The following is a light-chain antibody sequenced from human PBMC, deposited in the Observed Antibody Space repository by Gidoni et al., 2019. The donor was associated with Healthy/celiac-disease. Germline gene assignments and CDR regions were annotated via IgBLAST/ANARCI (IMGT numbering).Light chain of an antibody. CDR3: MRSLHVLT. Sequence: DIVMTPSPLSLPVTPREPASISCRSSQSLLHSDGHNYLDWFLQKPGQSPQLLIYVATNRASGVPDRFSGSGSGTDFTLKISRVEAEDVGVYFCMRSLHVLTFGGGTKVEIK. V-gene: IGKV2-28*01. CDR2: VAT. CDR1: QSLLHSDGHNY. J-gene: IGKJ4*01.